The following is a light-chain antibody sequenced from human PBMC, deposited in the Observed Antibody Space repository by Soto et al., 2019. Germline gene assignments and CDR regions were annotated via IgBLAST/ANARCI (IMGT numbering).Light chain of an antibody. J-gene: IGKJ1*01. CDR1: QSVFISY. CDR2: GAA. V-gene: IGKV3-20*01. Sequence: EIVLTQSPGTLSLSPGERATLSCRASQSVFISYLAWYQQKPGQAPRLLIYGAANRATGIPDRFSVSGSGTDFTLSISRLETEDFAVYYCQQYGSSRTFGQGTKVEIK. CDR3: QQYGSSRT.